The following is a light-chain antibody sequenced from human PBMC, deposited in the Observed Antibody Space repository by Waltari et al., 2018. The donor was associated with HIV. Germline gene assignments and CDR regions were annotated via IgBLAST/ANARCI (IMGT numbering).Light chain of an antibody. V-gene: IGLV2-14*01. J-gene: IGLJ3*02. CDR2: EVS. Sequence: QSALTQPASVSGSPGQSITISCTGTSRDVGGYHYVSWYQQYPGKAPKLMIYEVSNRPSGVSNRFSGSKSVSTASLTISGLQAEDEADYYCNSYTKNNTWVFGGGTKLTVL. CDR3: NSYTKNNTWV. CDR1: SRDVGGYHY.